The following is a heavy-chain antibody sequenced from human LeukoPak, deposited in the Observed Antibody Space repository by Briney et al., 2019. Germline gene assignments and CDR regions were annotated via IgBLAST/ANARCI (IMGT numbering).Heavy chain of an antibody. CDR2: ISSSSSYI. CDR3: ARVSGIAARQGKDWFDP. D-gene: IGHD6-6*01. Sequence: GGSLRLSCAASGFTFSSYSMNWVRQAPGKGLGWVSSISSSSSYIYYADSVKGRFTISRDNAKNSLYLQMNSLRAEDTAVYYCARVSGIAARQGKDWFDPWGQGTLVTVSS. J-gene: IGHJ5*02. V-gene: IGHV3-21*01. CDR1: GFTFSSYS.